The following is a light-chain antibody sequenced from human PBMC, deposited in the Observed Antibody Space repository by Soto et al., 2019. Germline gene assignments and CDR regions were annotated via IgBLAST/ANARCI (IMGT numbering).Light chain of an antibody. V-gene: IGLV1-44*01. J-gene: IGLJ2*01. Sequence: QSLLTQPPSTSGTPGQRVTISCSGSGSNIGSNTVNWYQQLPGTAPKVVIHSNDQRPSGVPGRFSGSKSGTSASLAISGLQSEDEADYYCEAWDDSLSGPVFGGGTKLTVL. CDR2: SND. CDR3: EAWDDSLSGPV. CDR1: GSNIGSNT.